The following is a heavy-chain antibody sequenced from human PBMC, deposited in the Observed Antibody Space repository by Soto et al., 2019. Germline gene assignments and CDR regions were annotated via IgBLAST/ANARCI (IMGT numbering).Heavy chain of an antibody. V-gene: IGHV4-31*03. CDR3: ARAEYSSSWYGVWFDP. CDR1: GGSISSGGYY. Sequence: SETLSLTCTVSGGSISSGGYYWSWIRQHPGKGLEWIGYIYYSGSTYYNPSLKSRVTISVDTSKNQFSLKLSSVTAADTAVYYCARAEYSSSWYGVWFDPWGQGTLVTVSS. D-gene: IGHD6-13*01. CDR2: IYYSGST. J-gene: IGHJ5*02.